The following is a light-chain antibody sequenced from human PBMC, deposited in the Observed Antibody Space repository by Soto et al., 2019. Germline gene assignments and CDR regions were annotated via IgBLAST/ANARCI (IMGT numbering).Light chain of an antibody. CDR3: AAWDDSVNGWV. J-gene: IGLJ3*02. CDR1: SSNIGGNT. V-gene: IGLV1-44*01. CDR2: SND. Sequence: QSVLTQPPSASGTPGKRVTMSCSGSSSNIGGNTVNWYQQMPGTAPKLLIYSNDQRPSGVPDRFSGSKSGTSASLAISGLQSEDEADYYCAAWDDSVNGWVFGGGTKLTVL.